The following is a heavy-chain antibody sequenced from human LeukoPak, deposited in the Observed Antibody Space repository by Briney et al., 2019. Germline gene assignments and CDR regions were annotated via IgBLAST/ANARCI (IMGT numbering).Heavy chain of an antibody. D-gene: IGHD2-2*01. CDR3: ATGRSCTTCYLPDY. V-gene: IGHV3-7*01. CDR2: INQDGGEK. CDR1: GFTFSSYW. Sequence: HPGGSLRLSCAASGFTFSSYWMSWVCQAPGKGLEWVANINQDGGEKYYVDSVKGRFTISRDNAKNSLFLQMNSLRAEDTAVYHCATGRSCTTCYLPDYWGQGTLVTVSS. J-gene: IGHJ4*02.